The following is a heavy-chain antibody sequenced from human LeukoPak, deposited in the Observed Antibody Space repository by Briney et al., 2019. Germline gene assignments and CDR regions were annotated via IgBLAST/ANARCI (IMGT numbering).Heavy chain of an antibody. J-gene: IGHJ4*02. Sequence: PGGSLRLSCAVSGITLSNYGMSWVRQAPGKGLEWVAGISASGGSTNYADSVKGRVTISRDNPKNTLYLQMNSLRAEDTAVYFCAKRGVVIRVILVGFHREAYYFDSWGQGALVTVSS. CDR3: AKRGVVIRVILVGFHREAYYFDS. V-gene: IGHV3-23*01. CDR1: GITLSNYG. CDR2: ISASGGST. D-gene: IGHD3-22*01.